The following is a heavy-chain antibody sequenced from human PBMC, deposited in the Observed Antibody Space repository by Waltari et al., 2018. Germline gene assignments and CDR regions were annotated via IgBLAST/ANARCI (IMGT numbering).Heavy chain of an antibody. CDR2: IYSGGST. V-gene: IGHV3-53*01. D-gene: IGHD1-26*01. CDR3: ARDGGDSVLGAAAY. Sequence: EVQLVESGGGLIQPGGSLRLSCAASGFTVSSNYMSWVRQAPGKGLEWVSVIYSGGSTYYADSVKGRFTISRDNSKNTLYLQMNSLRAEDTAVYYCARDGGDSVLGAAAYWGQGTLVTVSS. CDR1: GFTVSSNY. J-gene: IGHJ4*02.